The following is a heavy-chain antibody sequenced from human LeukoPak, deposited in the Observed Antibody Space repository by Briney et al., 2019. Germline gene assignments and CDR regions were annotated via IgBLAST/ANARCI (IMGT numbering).Heavy chain of an antibody. V-gene: IGHV4-61*01. J-gene: IGHJ5*02. CDR3: ARGRNVLLWFGESELSFDP. Sequence: SETLSLTCTVSGGSVSSGSYYWSWIRQPPGKRLEWIGYIYYSGSTNYNPSLKSRVTISVDTSKNQFSLKLSSVTAADTAVYYCARGRNVLLWFGESELSFDPWGQGTLVTVSS. CDR1: GGSVSSGSYY. CDR2: IYYSGST. D-gene: IGHD3-10*01.